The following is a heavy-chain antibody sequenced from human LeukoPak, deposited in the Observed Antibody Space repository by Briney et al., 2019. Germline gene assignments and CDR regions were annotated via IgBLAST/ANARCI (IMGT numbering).Heavy chain of an antibody. J-gene: IGHJ4*02. D-gene: IGHD4-17*01. CDR1: GFTFSSYA. CDR3: AKVTGPYYGDHEIDY. Sequence: GGSLRLSCAASGFTFSSYAMSWVRQAPGKGLEWVSAISGSGGSTYYADSVKGRFTISRDNSKNTLYLQMNSLRAEDTAVYYCAKVTGPYYGDHEIDYWAREPWSPSPQ. V-gene: IGHV3-23*01. CDR2: ISGSGGST.